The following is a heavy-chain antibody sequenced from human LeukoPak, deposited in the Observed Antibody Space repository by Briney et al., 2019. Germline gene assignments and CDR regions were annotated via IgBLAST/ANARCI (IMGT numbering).Heavy chain of an antibody. Sequence: TSVKVSCKASGYTFTSYAMHWVRQAPGQRLEWMGWINAGNGNTKYSQKFQGRVTITRDTSASTAYMELSSLRSEDTAVYYCARGPETAMVKYFDYWGQGTLVTVSS. J-gene: IGHJ4*02. D-gene: IGHD5-18*01. V-gene: IGHV1-3*01. CDR1: GYTFTSYA. CDR2: INAGNGNT. CDR3: ARGPETAMVKYFDY.